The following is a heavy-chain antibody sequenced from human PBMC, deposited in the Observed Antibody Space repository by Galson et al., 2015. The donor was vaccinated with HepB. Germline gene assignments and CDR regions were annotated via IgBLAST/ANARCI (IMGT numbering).Heavy chain of an antibody. CDR1: GYSFSSYW. CDR2: IYPDDSDT. J-gene: IGHJ6*02. CDR3: VRQGSYYNRHYGVDV. D-gene: IGHD3-10*01. V-gene: IGHV5-51*01. Sequence: QSGAEVKKPGESLKISCKGSGYSFSSYWIGWVRQMPGKDLEWMGIIYPDDSDTICSPSFQGQVTFSADNSISTAYLQWSTLKASDTAIYYYVRQGSYYNRHYGVDVWGLGTTVTVSS.